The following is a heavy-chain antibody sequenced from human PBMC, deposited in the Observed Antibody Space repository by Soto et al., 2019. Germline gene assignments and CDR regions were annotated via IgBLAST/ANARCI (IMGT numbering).Heavy chain of an antibody. CDR2: ISSSSSYI. CDR3: ASLGYCSSTSCPDY. J-gene: IGHJ4*02. CDR1: GFTFSSYS. Sequence: GGSLRLSCAASGFTFSSYSMNWVRQAPGKGLEWVSSISSSSSYIYYADSVKGRFTISRDNAKNSLYLQMNSLRAEDTAVYYCASLGYCSSTSCPDYWGQGTLVTVSS. D-gene: IGHD2-2*01. V-gene: IGHV3-21*01.